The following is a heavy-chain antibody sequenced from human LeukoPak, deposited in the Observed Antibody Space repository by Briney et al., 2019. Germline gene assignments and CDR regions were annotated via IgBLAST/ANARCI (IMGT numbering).Heavy chain of an antibody. D-gene: IGHD3-9*01. Sequence: PSETLSLTCTVSGGSISSGSYYWSWIRQPAGKGLEWIGRIYTSGSTNYNPSLKSRVTISVDTSKNQFSLKLSSVTAADTAVYYCARDSGGRTTIFRSFDYWGQGTLVTVSS. J-gene: IGHJ4*02. CDR1: GGSISSGSYY. V-gene: IGHV4-61*02. CDR2: IYTSGST. CDR3: ARDSGGRTTIFRSFDY.